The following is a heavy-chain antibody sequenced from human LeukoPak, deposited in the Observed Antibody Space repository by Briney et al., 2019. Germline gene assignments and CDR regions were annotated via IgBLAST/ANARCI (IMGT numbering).Heavy chain of an antibody. CDR1: GFTFSSYA. D-gene: IGHD6-13*01. CDR2: ISGSGGST. V-gene: IGHV3-23*01. CDR3: AKVHYSSSWYNSQDY. Sequence: GGSLRLSCAASGFTFSSYAMSWVRQAPGKGLEWVSAISGSGGSTYYADSVKGRFTISRDNSKNTLYLQMNSLRAEDTAVYYCAKVHYSSSWYNSQDYWGQGTLVTVSS. J-gene: IGHJ4*02.